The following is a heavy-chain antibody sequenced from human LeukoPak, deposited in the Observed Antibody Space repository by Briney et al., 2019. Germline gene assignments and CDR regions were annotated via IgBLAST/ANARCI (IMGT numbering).Heavy chain of an antibody. CDR3: ARDTYRSGWSTDY. CDR1: GFTFSSYW. J-gene: IGHJ4*02. Sequence: GGSLKLSCQASGFTFSSYWMTWVRQAPGKGLEWVGNTNSDGSEIHYVDSVKGRFTISRDNAKDALFLQMNSLRVEDTAVYYCARDTYRSGWSTDYWGQGTLVTVSS. CDR2: TNSDGSEI. V-gene: IGHV3-7*01. D-gene: IGHD6-19*01.